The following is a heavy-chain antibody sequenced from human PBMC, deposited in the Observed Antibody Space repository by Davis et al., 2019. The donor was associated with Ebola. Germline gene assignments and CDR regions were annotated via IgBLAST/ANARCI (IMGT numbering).Heavy chain of an antibody. Sequence: PGGSLRLSCAASGFSFSSYWMHWVRQAPGKGLVWVSRIKTDGSSTGYGDSVQGRFTISRDNAKNTLYLQMNDLRAEDTAVYYCAREGKYRDESRTFDYWGQGTLVTVSS. CDR2: IKTDGSST. D-gene: IGHD2-2*01. CDR3: AREGKYRDESRTFDY. CDR1: GFSFSSYW. V-gene: IGHV3-74*01. J-gene: IGHJ4*02.